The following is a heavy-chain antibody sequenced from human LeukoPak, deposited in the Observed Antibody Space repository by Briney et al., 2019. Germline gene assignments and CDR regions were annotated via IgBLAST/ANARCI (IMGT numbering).Heavy chain of an antibody. V-gene: IGHV5-51*01. J-gene: IGHJ4*02. CDR3: ARGYYYFDY. D-gene: IGHD3-22*01. Sequence: GESLKISCKGSGYSFTSYWIGWVRQMPGEGLEWMGIIYPADSHPRYSPSFQGQVTISADKSISTAYLQWSSLKASDTAMYFCARGYYYFDYWGQGTLVTVSS. CDR2: IYPADSHP. CDR1: GYSFTSYW.